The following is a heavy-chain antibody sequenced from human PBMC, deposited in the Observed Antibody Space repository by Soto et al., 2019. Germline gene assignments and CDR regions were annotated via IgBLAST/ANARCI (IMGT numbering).Heavy chain of an antibody. Sequence: GDLRLSCAASGFTFSSYGMHWVRQPLGKGQEWVAVISYDGIYKYYADSVKGRFTISRDNSKTTLYLPMHSLRAEDTAVYYCAKDESRYFAWLLGGPTYYYDGMDVWGQGTTVTVSS. CDR1: GFTFSSYG. CDR3: AKDESRYFAWLLGGPTYYYDGMDV. J-gene: IGHJ6*02. V-gene: IGHV3-30*18. D-gene: IGHD3-9*01. CDR2: ISYDGIYK.